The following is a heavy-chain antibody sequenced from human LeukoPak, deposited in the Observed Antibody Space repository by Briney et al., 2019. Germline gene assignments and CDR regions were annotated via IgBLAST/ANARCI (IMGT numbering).Heavy chain of an antibody. Sequence: GGSLRLSCAASGFTFITYSMNWVRQAPGKGLEWVSSISSSSSYIYYADSVKGRFTISRDNAKNSLYLQMNGLRAEDTAMYYCATHPSSGSLSGGDYWGQGTLVTVSS. D-gene: IGHD3-22*01. CDR3: ATHPSSGSLSGGDY. V-gene: IGHV3-21*01. CDR1: GFTFITYS. CDR2: ISSSSSYI. J-gene: IGHJ4*02.